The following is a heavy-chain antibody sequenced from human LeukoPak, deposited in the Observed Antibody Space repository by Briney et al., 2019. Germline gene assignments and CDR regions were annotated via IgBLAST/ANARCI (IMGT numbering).Heavy chain of an antibody. D-gene: IGHD3-16*01. CDR2: MYYSGIT. CDR1: GASISGSY. Sequence: PSETLSLTCAVSGASISGSYWSWIRQPPGKGLEWIGYMYYSGITNSSPSLKSRVTISLNTSKNQFSLRLRSVTAADTAVYYCARHPDSVAVFDSWGQGALVSVSS. CDR3: ARHPDSVAVFDS. V-gene: IGHV4-59*08. J-gene: IGHJ4*02.